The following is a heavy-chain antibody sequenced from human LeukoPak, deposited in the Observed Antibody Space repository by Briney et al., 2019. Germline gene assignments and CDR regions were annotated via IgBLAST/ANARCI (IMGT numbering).Heavy chain of an antibody. CDR3: ARDLLVDYYGSGSYRLLYMDV. CDR1: GGSISSSSYY. CDR2: IYYTGST. J-gene: IGHJ6*03. Sequence: SETLSLTCTVSGGSISSSSYYWGWIRQPPGKGLEWIGSIYYTGSTYYNPSPKSRVTISVDTSKNQFSLKLSSVTAADTAVYYCARDLLVDYYGSGSYRLLYMDVWGKGTTVTVSS. D-gene: IGHD3-10*01. V-gene: IGHV4-39*07.